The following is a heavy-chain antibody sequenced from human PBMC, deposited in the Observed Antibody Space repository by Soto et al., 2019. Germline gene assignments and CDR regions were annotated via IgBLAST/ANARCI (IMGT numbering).Heavy chain of an antibody. CDR3: ARHRYYDSSGYTTNYYYYGMDV. V-gene: IGHV5-51*01. Sequence: PGESLKISCKGSGYSFTSYWIGWVRQMPGKGLEWMGIIYPGDSDTRYSPSFQGQVTISADKSISTAYLQWSSLKASDTAMYYCARHRYYDSSGYTTNYYYYGMDVWGQGTTVTVSS. CDR1: GYSFTSYW. J-gene: IGHJ6*02. CDR2: IYPGDSDT. D-gene: IGHD3-22*01.